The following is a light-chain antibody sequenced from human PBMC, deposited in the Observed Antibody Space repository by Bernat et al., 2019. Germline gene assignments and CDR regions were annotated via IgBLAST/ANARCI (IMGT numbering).Light chain of an antibody. CDR3: QGGDSSSEHVV. V-gene: IGLV3-21*03. Sequence: SSVLTQPPSVSVAPGKTARITCGGNNIGEKSVNWYQKRQGQAPVLVVHDDSDRPSGIPERFSGSNSGNTATLTISRVEVGDEADYYCQGGDSSSEHVVFGGGTELTVL. J-gene: IGLJ3*02. CDR2: DDS. CDR1: NIGEKS.